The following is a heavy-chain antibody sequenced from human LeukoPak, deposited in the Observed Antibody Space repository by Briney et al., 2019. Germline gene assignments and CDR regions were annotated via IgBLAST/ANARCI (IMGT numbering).Heavy chain of an antibody. CDR1: GGTFSSYA. Sequence: SVKVSCKASGGTFSSYAISWVRQAPGQGLEWMGRIIPILGIANYAQKFQGRVTITADKSTSTAYMELSSLRSVDTAVYYCVGSSGWYSHYFDYWGQGTLVTVSS. CDR2: IIPILGIA. D-gene: IGHD6-19*01. J-gene: IGHJ4*02. CDR3: VGSSGWYSHYFDY. V-gene: IGHV1-69*04.